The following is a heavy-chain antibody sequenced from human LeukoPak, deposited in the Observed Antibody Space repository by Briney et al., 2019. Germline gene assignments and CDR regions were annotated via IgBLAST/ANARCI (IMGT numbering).Heavy chain of an antibody. D-gene: IGHD2/OR15-2a*01. CDR3: ARDNKGY. J-gene: IGHJ4*02. CDR2: ISSGSSVI. CDR1: GFTFRSYS. Sequence: GGSLRLTCAASGFTFRSYSMNWVRQAPGKGLEWVSYISSGSSVIYYADSVKGRFTISRDNAKNSLYLQMNSLRGEDTAVYYCARDNKGYWGQGTLVTVSS. V-gene: IGHV3-48*01.